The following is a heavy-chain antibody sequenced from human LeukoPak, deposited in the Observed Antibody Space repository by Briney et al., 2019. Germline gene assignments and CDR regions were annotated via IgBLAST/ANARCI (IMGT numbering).Heavy chain of an antibody. Sequence: SETLSLICTVSGGSISSYYWSWIRQPAGKGLEWIGRIYTSGSTNYNPSLKSRVTMSVDTSKYQFSLKLSSVAAADTAVYYCARDRSRYDILTGYASLDYWGQGTLVTVSS. CDR3: ARDRSRYDILTGYASLDY. V-gene: IGHV4-4*07. CDR1: GGSISSYY. D-gene: IGHD3-9*01. CDR2: IYTSGST. J-gene: IGHJ4*02.